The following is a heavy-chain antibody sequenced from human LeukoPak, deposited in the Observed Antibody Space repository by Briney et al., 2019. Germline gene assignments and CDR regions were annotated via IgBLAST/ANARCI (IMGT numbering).Heavy chain of an antibody. V-gene: IGHV3-30*03. J-gene: IGHJ4*02. CDR2: ISYDGSNK. D-gene: IGHD3-22*01. Sequence: HPGRSLRLSCAASGFTFSSYSMHWVRQAPGKGLEWVAVISYDGSNKYYADSVKGRFTISRDNSKNTLYLQMNSLRAEDTAVYYCASLQPNYYDSSGDIDYWGQGTLVTVSS. CDR3: ASLQPNYYDSSGDIDY. CDR1: GFTFSSYS.